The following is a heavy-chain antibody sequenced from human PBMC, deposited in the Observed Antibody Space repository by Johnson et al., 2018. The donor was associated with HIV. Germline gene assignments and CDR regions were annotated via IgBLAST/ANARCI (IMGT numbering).Heavy chain of an antibody. Sequence: QVQLVESGGGVVQPGRSLRLSCAASGFTFSSYAMHWVRQAPGKGLEWGAVISYDGSNKYYADSVKGRFTIYRDNSNNTLYLQMNSLRAEDTAVYYCAKERSWAFDIWGQGTMVTVS. V-gene: IGHV3-30-3*01. CDR2: ISYDGSNK. CDR1: GFTFSSYA. CDR3: AKERSWAFDI. J-gene: IGHJ3*02. D-gene: IGHD7-27*01.